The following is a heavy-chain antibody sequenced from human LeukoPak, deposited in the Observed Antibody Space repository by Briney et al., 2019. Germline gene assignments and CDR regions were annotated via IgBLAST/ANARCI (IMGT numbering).Heavy chain of an antibody. CDR3: ARVYGDYVDAFDI. J-gene: IGHJ3*02. Sequence: AAVKVSCKASGYTFTSYAMGGVGQAPGQSLDWMGWINAGSGITKYSQKFQGRGTITRDTSASTAYMELSSLTSEDTAVYYCARVYGDYVDAFDIWGQGTMVTVSS. V-gene: IGHV1-3*01. CDR1: GYTFTSYA. D-gene: IGHD4-17*01. CDR2: INAGSGIT.